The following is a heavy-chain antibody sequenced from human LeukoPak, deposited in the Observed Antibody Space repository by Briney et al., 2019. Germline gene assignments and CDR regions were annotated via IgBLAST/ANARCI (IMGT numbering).Heavy chain of an antibody. J-gene: IGHJ3*02. CDR1: GFTFSSYA. D-gene: IGHD4-17*01. CDR2: ISGSGGST. Sequence: GGSLRLSCAASGFTFSSYAMSWVRQAPGKGLEWVSAISGSGGSTYYADSVKGRFTISRDNSKNTLYLQMNSLRAEDTAVYYCSKAGLRGRSWDAFDIWGQGTMVTVSS. CDR3: SKAGLRGRSWDAFDI. V-gene: IGHV3-23*01.